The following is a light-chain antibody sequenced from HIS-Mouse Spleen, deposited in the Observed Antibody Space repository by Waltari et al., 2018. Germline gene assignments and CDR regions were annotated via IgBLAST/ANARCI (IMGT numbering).Light chain of an antibody. J-gene: IGLJ2*01. Sequence: SDVLTQPPPVSGAPGTTARLTWGGNNPGSKSVHSYQQKPGQAPVLVVSDDSDRPSGSPERCSGSNSGNTATLTISRVEAGDEADYYCQVWDSSSDHVVFGGGTKLTVL. CDR3: QVWDSSSDHVV. CDR1: NPGSKS. V-gene: IGLV3-21*03. CDR2: DDS.